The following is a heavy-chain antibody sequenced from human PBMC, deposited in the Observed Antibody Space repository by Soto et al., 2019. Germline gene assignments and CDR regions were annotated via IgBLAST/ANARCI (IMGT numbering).Heavy chain of an antibody. CDR1: GSYIITTYY. CDR3: ARYSSNWFQTEGMDV. Sequence: SETLSLTCSVSGSYIITTYYWSWIRQPAGKGLEWIWRIDTSGNTNYNPSLKSRVTMSVDTSKKQFSLKLTSVTAADTAVYYCARYSSNWFQTEGMDVWGQGTTVTVSS. D-gene: IGHD6-13*01. CDR2: IDTSGNT. V-gene: IGHV4-4*07. J-gene: IGHJ6*02.